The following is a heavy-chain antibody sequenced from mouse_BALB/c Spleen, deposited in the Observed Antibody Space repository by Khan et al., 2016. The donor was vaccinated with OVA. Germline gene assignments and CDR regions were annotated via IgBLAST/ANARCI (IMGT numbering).Heavy chain of an antibody. CDR2: VNPNTDNI. J-gene: IGHJ3*01. Sequence: VQLQQSGPDLVKPGASVKISCKASGYSFTLYYMSWVKQSHGKSLEWIGRVNPNTDNINYNQELKGKAILTVDKSYNTDYMELRSLPSEDSAVYFCARGYDCFASWGQGTLVTVSA. V-gene: IGHV1-26*01. CDR1: GYSFTLYY. CDR3: ARGYDCFAS. D-gene: IGHD2-14*01.